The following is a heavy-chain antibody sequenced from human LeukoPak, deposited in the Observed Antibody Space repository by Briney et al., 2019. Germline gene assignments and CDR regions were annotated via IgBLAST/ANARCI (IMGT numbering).Heavy chain of an antibody. CDR3: ARDDRSGVVVAALDY. CDR1: GFSFSGHW. J-gene: IGHJ4*02. V-gene: IGHV3-23*01. Sequence: GGSLRLSCTASGFSFSGHWMHWARHLPGKGLEWVSGVSGSGGATYYADSVKGRFTISRDNSKNTLYLQMNSLRAEDTALYFCARDDRSGVVVAALDYWGQGTLVTVSS. CDR2: VSGSGGAT. D-gene: IGHD3-22*01.